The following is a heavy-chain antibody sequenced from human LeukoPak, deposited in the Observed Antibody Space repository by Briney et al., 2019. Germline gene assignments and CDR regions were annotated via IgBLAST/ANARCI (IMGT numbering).Heavy chain of an antibody. CDR2: ISSRSSYI. CDR3: ARGGYGYNFFDY. V-gene: IGHV3-21*01. CDR1: GFTFSSYW. J-gene: IGHJ4*02. D-gene: IGHD5-24*01. Sequence: GGSLRLSCAASGFTFSSYWMHWVRQAPGKGLEWVSSISSRSSYIYYADSVKGRFTISRDNAKNSLYLQMNSLRAEDTAVYYCARGGYGYNFFDYWGQGTLVTVSS.